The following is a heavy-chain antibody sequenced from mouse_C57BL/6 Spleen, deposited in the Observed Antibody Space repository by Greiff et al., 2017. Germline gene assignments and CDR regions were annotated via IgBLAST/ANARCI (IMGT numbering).Heavy chain of an antibody. CDR1: GYTFTSYW. V-gene: IGHV1-64*01. Sequence: QVQLQQPGAELVKPGASVKLSCKASGYTFTSYWMHWVKQRPGQGLEWIGMIHPNSGSTNYNEKFKSKATMTVDKSSSTAYMQLGSLTSEDSAVYYGAPQLGAFDYWGQGTTLTVST. J-gene: IGHJ2*01. CDR3: APQLGAFDY. CDR2: IHPNSGST. D-gene: IGHD4-1*02.